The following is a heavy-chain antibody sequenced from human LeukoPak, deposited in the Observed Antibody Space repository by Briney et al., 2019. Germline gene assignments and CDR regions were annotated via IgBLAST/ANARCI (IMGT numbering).Heavy chain of an antibody. J-gene: IGHJ4*02. CDR1: GFTFSSYG. V-gene: IGHV3-30*02. CDR2: IRYDGSNK. D-gene: IGHD5-18*01. CDR3: AKDGSRYSYGADY. Sequence: PGGSLRLSCAAFGFTFSSYGMHWVRQAPGKGLEWVAFIRYDGSNKYYADSVKGRFTISRDNSKNTLYLQMNGLRAEDTAVYYCAKDGSRYSYGADYWGQGTLVTVSS.